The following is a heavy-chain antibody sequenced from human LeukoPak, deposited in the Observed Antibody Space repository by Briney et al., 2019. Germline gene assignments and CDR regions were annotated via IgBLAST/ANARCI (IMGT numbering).Heavy chain of an antibody. D-gene: IGHD5-18*01. CDR2: LYIGGNT. CDR1: GLTVSSNY. V-gene: IGHV3-53*01. CDR3: TTAAGYNYGQY. J-gene: IGHJ4*02. Sequence: PGGSLRLSCAASGLTVSSNYMNWVRQAPGKGLEWVSALYIGGNTYYADSVWGRFTISRDNSKNTLYLQMNSLRAEDTAIYYCTTAAGYNYGQYWGQGTLVTVSS.